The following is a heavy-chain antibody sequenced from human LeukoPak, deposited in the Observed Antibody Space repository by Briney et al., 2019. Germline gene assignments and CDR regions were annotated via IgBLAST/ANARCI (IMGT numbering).Heavy chain of an antibody. D-gene: IGHD1-1*01. Sequence: GGSLRLSCAASGFTFDDYAMHWVRQAPGKGLEWVSGISWNSGSIGYADSVKGRFTISRDNAKNSLYLQMNSLRAEDTAVNYCARERYHFDYWGQGTLVTVSS. CDR2: ISWNSGSI. CDR3: ARERYHFDY. J-gene: IGHJ4*02. CDR1: GFTFDDYA. V-gene: IGHV3-9*01.